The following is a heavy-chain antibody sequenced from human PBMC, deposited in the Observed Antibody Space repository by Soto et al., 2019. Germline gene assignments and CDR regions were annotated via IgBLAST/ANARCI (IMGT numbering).Heavy chain of an antibody. D-gene: IGHD3-3*01. CDR1: GGSFSGSY. Sequence: QVQLQQWGAGLLKPSETLSLTCAVYGGSFSGSYGSWIRQPPGKGLEWIGEINHSGSTNYNPTLKIRVPVSVATSKNKYSLTLSSVPVAATAVYSCARRHWYYDFCWGLGRHAFDFWGQGTMVTVSS. CDR3: ARRHWYYDFCWGLGRHAFDF. CDR2: INHSGST. V-gene: IGHV4-34*01. J-gene: IGHJ3*01.